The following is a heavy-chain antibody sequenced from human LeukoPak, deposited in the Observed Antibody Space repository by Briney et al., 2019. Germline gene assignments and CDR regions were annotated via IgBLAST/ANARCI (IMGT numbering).Heavy chain of an antibody. D-gene: IGHD1-26*01. J-gene: IGHJ4*02. V-gene: IGHV4-34*01. Sequence: SETLSLTCAVYGGSFSGYYWSWIRQPPGKGLEWIGEINHSGSTNYNPSLKSRVTISVDTSKNQFSLKLSSVTAADTAVYYCARGGLLVGVNPEVYYFDYWGQGTLVTVSS. CDR3: ARGGLLVGVNPEVYYFDY. CDR1: GGSFSGYY. CDR2: INHSGST.